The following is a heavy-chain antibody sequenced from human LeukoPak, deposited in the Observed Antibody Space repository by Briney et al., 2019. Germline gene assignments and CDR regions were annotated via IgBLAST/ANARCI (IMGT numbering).Heavy chain of an antibody. V-gene: IGHV3-30*18. J-gene: IGHJ4*02. CDR2: ISYDGSKK. CDR1: GFTFSSYG. CDR3: AKDTILGYYYDSSGYIRD. D-gene: IGHD3-22*01. Sequence: GRSLRLSCAASGFTFSSYGMHWVRQAPGKGLEWVAVISYDGSKKYYADSVKGRFTISRDNSKNTLYLQMNSLRAEDTAVYYCAKDTILGYYYDSSGYIRDWGQGTLVTVSS.